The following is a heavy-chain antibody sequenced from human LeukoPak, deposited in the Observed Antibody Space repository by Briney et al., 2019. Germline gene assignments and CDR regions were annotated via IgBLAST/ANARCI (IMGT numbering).Heavy chain of an antibody. J-gene: IGHJ4*02. CDR2: ISYDGSNK. Sequence: PGRSLRLSCAPSGFTFSSYAMQWVRQAPGKGLEWVAVISYDGSNKYYADSVKGRFTISRDNSKNTLYLQTNSLRAEDTAVYYCAREARGGNFDYWGQGTLVTVSS. CDR3: AREARGGNFDY. D-gene: IGHD2-15*01. CDR1: GFTFSSYA. V-gene: IGHV3-30-3*01.